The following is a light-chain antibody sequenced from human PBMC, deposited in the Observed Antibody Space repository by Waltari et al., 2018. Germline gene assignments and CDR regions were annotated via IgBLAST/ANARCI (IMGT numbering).Light chain of an antibody. Sequence: LVLTQSPSASASLGASVKLTCTLSSGYTRNVIDWLQQQPGKGPRYLLKVNSDGSHRKGDDTPGLVSASKSGTECYLTISSLQSEDEADYFCQTGRHGTSVFGGGTKLTVL. V-gene: IGLV4-69*01. CDR1: SGYTRNV. CDR2: VNSDGSH. CDR3: QTGRHGTSV. J-gene: IGLJ3*02.